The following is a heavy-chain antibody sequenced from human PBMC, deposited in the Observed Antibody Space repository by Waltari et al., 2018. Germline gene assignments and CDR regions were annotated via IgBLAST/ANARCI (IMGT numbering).Heavy chain of an antibody. CDR1: GGSISSSNW. Sequence: QVQLQESGPGLVKPSGTLSLTCAVSGGSISSSNWWSWVRQPPGKGLEWIGEIYPSGSTNDNPSLKSRVPISVDKSKHPFSLKLSSVPAADTAVYYCARRHSSSSSSWGQGTLVTVSS. J-gene: IGHJ5*02. CDR3: ARRHSSSSSS. D-gene: IGHD6-6*01. CDR2: IYPSGST. V-gene: IGHV4-4*02.